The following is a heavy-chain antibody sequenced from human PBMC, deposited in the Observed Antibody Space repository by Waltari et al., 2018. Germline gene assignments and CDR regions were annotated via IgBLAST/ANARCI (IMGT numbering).Heavy chain of an antibody. CDR3: ARRDTSWFDP. CDR1: GDSISLFSYF. Sequence: QLQLQESGPGLVNPSEILSLTCTVSGDSISLFSYFWGWLRQPPGKGLEWIGYIHYTGSTYYNPSLRSRLTISVDTSKNRFSLQLNSLTTADTAVYYGARRDTSWFDPWGQGTLVTVSS. CDR2: IHYTGST. D-gene: IGHD5-18*01. J-gene: IGHJ5*02. V-gene: IGHV4-39*02.